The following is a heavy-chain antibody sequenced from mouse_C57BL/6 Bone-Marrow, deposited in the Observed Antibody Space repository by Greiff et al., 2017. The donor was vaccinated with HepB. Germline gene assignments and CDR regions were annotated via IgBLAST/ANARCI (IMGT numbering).Heavy chain of an antibody. D-gene: IGHD1-1*01. V-gene: IGHV1-81*01. CDR2: IYPRSGNT. Sequence: QVQLQQSGAELARPGASVKLSCKASGYTFTSYGISWVKQRTGQGLEWIGEIYPRSGNTYYNEKFKGKATLTADKSSSTAYMELRSLTSEDSAVYFCASCPHYYGSHYAMDYWGQGTSVTVSS. CDR1: GYTFTSYG. CDR3: ASCPHYYGSHYAMDY. J-gene: IGHJ4*01.